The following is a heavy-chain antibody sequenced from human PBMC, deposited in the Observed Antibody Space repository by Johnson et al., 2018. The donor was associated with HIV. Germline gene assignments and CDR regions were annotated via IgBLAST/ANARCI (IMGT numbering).Heavy chain of an antibody. J-gene: IGHJ3*01. D-gene: IGHD2/OR15-2a*01. V-gene: IGHV3-33*01. Sequence: QVQLVESGGGVVQPGRSLRLSCAASGFTFSSYAMHWVRQAPGKGLEWVAVIWYDGSNKYYADSVKGRFTISRDNSENTLYLQMNSLRAEDTALYYCASEASFAPRPETAFDVWGQGTKVTVSS. CDR2: IWYDGSNK. CDR1: GFTFSSYA. CDR3: ASEASFAPRPETAFDV.